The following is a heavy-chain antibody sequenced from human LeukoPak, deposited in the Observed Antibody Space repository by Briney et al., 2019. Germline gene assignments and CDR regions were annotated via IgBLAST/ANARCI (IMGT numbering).Heavy chain of an antibody. CDR2: IYYSGST. D-gene: IGHD3-22*01. V-gene: IGHV4-61*05. CDR1: GGSISSSSYY. CDR3: ARVLRIGEYYYDSSGIDAFDI. J-gene: IGHJ3*02. Sequence: SETLSLTCTVSGGSISSSSYYWGWIRQPPGKGLEWIGYIYYSGSTNYNPSLKSRVTISVDTSKNQFSLKLSSVTAADTAVYYCARVLRIGEYYYDSSGIDAFDIWGQGTMVTVSS.